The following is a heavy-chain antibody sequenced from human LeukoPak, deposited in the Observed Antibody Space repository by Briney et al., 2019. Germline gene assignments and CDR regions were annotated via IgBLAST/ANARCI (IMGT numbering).Heavy chain of an antibody. J-gene: IGHJ4*02. Sequence: GASVKVSCKASGYTFTSYGISWVRQAPGQGLEWMGWTSAYNGNTNYAQKLQGRVTMTTDTSTSTAYMELRSLRSDDTAVYYCAREYGGVVVTAYFDYWGQGTLVTVSS. CDR3: AREYGGVVVTAYFDY. CDR2: TSAYNGNT. V-gene: IGHV1-18*01. D-gene: IGHD2-21*02. CDR1: GYTFTSYG.